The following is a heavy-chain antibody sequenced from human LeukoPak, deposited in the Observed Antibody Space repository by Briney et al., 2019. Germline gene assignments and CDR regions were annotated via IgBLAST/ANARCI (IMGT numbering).Heavy chain of an antibody. Sequence: GGSLRLSCAASGFTFSSYSMNWVRQAPGKGLEWVSSISSSSSYIYYADSVKGRFTISRDNAKNSLYPQMNSLRAEDTAVYYCAREVPVVVPAAPDYWGQGTLVTVSS. V-gene: IGHV3-21*01. CDR3: AREVPVVVPAAPDY. J-gene: IGHJ4*02. D-gene: IGHD2-2*01. CDR1: GFTFSSYS. CDR2: ISSSSSYI.